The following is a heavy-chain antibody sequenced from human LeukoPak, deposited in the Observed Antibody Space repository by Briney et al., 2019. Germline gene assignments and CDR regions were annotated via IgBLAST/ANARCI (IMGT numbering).Heavy chain of an antibody. CDR2: IYTSGST. CDR3: ASLPTVYSRGYLAL. J-gene: IGHJ4*02. Sequence: SETLSLTCTVSGGSISSYYWSWIRQPAGKGLEWIGRIYTSGSTYYNPSLKSRVTISVDMSKNQFSLKLSSVTAADTAVYYCASLPTVYSRGYLALWGQGTLVTVSS. V-gene: IGHV4-4*07. CDR1: GGSISSYY. D-gene: IGHD3-22*01.